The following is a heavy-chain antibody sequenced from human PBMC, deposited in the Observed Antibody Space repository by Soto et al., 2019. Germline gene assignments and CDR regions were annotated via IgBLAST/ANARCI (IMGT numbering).Heavy chain of an antibody. V-gene: IGHV3-23*01. Sequence: GWSLRLSCAASGFTFSNYAMNWVRQAPGKGLEWVSTISGRGGSTYYADSVKGRFTISRDNSKNILYLQLNSLRAEDTAVYYCAKATMTLVVIRLDSWGQGALVTVSS. CDR1: GFTFSNYA. CDR2: ISGRGGST. CDR3: AKATMTLVVIRLDS. J-gene: IGHJ4*02. D-gene: IGHD3-22*01.